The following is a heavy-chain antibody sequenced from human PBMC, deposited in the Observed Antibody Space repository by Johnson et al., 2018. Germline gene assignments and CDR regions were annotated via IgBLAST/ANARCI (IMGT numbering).Heavy chain of an antibody. J-gene: IGHJ6*02. CDR3: SRATYGDLYYYYGMDV. Sequence: QVQLVESGGGVVQPGRSLRLSCAASGFTFSSYGMHWVRQAPGKGLEWVAVISYEGSNKYYADSGKGQFTISRDNSKNTLYLQRKSLRDEDTAVYYCSRATYGDLYYYYGMDVWGQGSTVTVSS. CDR1: GFTFSSYG. D-gene: IGHD4-17*01. CDR2: ISYEGSNK. V-gene: IGHV3-30*03.